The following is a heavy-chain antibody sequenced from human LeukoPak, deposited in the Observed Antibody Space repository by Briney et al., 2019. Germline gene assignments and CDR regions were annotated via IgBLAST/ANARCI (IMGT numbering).Heavy chain of an antibody. D-gene: IGHD5-24*01. CDR3: ARDGEMVTPYYYVMDV. CDR1: GGSISSDF. Sequence: KSSETLSLTCTVSGGSISSDFWSWIRQPPGKRLEWIGYIYYSGSTNYNPSLKSRVTISVDGSKDQFSLKLSSVTAADTAVYYCARDGEMVTPYYYVMDVWGQGTTVTVSS. J-gene: IGHJ6*02. V-gene: IGHV4-59*01. CDR2: IYYSGST.